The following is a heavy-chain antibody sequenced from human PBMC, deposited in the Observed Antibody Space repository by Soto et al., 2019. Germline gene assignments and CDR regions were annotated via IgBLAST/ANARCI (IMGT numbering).Heavy chain of an antibody. V-gene: IGHV3-30*18. CDR1: GFTFSSYG. D-gene: IGHD3-22*01. Sequence: GGSLRLSCAASGFTFSSYGMHWVRQAPGKGLEWVAVISYDGSNKYYADSVKGRFTISRDNSKNTLYLQMNSLRAEDTAVYYCAKDRGDSSGSDYWGQGTLVTVSS. J-gene: IGHJ4*02. CDR2: ISYDGSNK. CDR3: AKDRGDSSGSDY.